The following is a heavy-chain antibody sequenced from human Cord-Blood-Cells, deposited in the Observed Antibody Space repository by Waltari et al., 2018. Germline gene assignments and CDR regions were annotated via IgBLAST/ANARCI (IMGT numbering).Heavy chain of an antibody. CDR3: ARGYSSGWYFDY. Sequence: QVQLVQSGAEVKKPGASVKVSCKASGYTFTSYGISWVRQAPGQGLEWMGLIRVYNGNTNYAQKLQGRVTMTTDRSTRTAYMELRSLRSDDTAVYYCARGYSSGWYFDYWGQGTLVTVSS. J-gene: IGHJ4*02. V-gene: IGHV1-18*01. D-gene: IGHD6-19*01. CDR2: IRVYNGNT. CDR1: GYTFTSYG.